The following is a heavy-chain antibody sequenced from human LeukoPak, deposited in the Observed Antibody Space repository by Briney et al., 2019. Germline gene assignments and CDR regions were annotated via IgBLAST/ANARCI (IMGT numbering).Heavy chain of an antibody. J-gene: IGHJ4*02. Sequence: GGSLRLSCAASGFTFSNYSMNWVRQAPGKGLEWVAVIWYGGSNKYYADSVKGRFTISRDNSKNTLYLQMNSLRAEDTAVYYCAKEYDFWSGYLDYWGQGTLVTVSS. CDR1: GFTFSNYS. V-gene: IGHV3-30*02. CDR3: AKEYDFWSGYLDY. D-gene: IGHD3-3*01. CDR2: IWYGGSNK.